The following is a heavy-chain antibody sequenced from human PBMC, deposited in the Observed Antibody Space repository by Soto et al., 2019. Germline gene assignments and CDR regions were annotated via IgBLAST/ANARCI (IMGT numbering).Heavy chain of an antibody. CDR2: ISYDGSNK. Sequence: QVQLVESGGGVVQPGRSLRLSCAVSGFTFSSYAMHWVRQAPGKGLEWVAVISYDGSNKYYADSVKGRFTISRDNSKNTLYLQMNSLRAEDTAVYYCARVGKGGYSSSLHYWGQGTLVTVSS. J-gene: IGHJ4*02. CDR1: GFTFSSYA. CDR3: ARVGKGGYSSSLHY. V-gene: IGHV3-30-3*01. D-gene: IGHD6-13*01.